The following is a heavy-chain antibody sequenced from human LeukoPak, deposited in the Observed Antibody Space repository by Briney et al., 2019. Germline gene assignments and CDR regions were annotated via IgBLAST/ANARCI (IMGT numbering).Heavy chain of an antibody. Sequence: GGSLRLSCEASQFSFSSYSFNWVRQAAGQGLEWVSSINKGATHMYYADSMKGRFTVSRDDAKNSLYLQMNSLRAEDTAVYYCVRLRRNADSSGYYYYYDYWGRGTLVTVSS. V-gene: IGHV3-21*04. J-gene: IGHJ4*02. CDR1: QFSFSSYS. CDR2: INKGATHM. CDR3: VRLRRNADSSGYYYYYDY. D-gene: IGHD3-22*01.